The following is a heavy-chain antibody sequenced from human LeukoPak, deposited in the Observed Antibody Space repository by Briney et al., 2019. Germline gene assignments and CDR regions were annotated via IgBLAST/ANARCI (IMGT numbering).Heavy chain of an antibody. CDR3: ARERQRGVYYYYGMDV. CDR2: IYYSGST. V-gene: IGHV4-39*02. J-gene: IGHJ6*02. CDR1: GGSISSSSYY. Sequence: KSSETLSLTCTVSGGSISSSSYYWGWIRQPPGKGLEWIGSIYYSGSTYYNPSLKSRVTISVDTSKNQFSLKLSSVTAADTAVYYCARERQRGVYYYYGMDVWGQGTTVTVSS. D-gene: IGHD3-10*01.